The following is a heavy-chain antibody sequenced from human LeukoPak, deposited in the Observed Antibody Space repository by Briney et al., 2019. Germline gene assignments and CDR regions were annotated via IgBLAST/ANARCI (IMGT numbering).Heavy chain of an antibody. D-gene: IGHD6-13*01. Sequence: SETLSLTCAVYGGSFSGYYWSWIRQPPGKGLEWIGEINHSGSTNYNPSLKSRVTISVDTSKNQFSLKLSSVTAADTAVYYCARGPNSSSWFDAFDIWGQGTMVTVSS. J-gene: IGHJ3*02. V-gene: IGHV4-34*01. CDR2: INHSGST. CDR1: GGSFSGYY. CDR3: ARGPNSSSWFDAFDI.